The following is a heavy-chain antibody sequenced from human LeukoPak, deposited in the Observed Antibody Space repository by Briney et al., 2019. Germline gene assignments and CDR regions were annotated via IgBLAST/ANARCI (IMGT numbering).Heavy chain of an antibody. V-gene: IGHV4-59*01. Sequence: SETLSLTCTVSGGSISTYYWNWIRQPPGKGLEWIGYIYHSGSTNYNPSLQSRVTISVDTSKNQFSLKLSSVTAADTAVYYCARAPSYYYGMDVWGQGTTVTVSS. CDR3: ARAPSYYYGMDV. CDR2: IYHSGST. CDR1: GGSISTYY. J-gene: IGHJ6*02.